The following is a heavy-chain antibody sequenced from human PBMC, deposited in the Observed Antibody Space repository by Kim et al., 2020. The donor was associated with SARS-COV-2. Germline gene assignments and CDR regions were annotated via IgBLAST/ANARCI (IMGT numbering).Heavy chain of an antibody. CDR1: GFTFDDYA. J-gene: IGHJ4*02. CDR3: TKDMAMWGSGSYYSFDY. V-gene: IGHV3-9*01. CDR2: ISWNSDNI. D-gene: IGHD3-10*01. Sequence: GGSLRLSCAASGFTFDDYARHWVRQAPGKGLEWVSGISWNSDNIGYADSVKGRFTISRDNAKNSLYLQMNSLRAEDTALYYCTKDMAMWGSGSYYSFDYWGQGTLVTLSS.